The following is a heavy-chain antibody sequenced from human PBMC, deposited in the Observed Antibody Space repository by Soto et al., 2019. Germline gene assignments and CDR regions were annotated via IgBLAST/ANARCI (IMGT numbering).Heavy chain of an antibody. CDR2: IGGSGNT. V-gene: IGHV3-23*01. D-gene: IGHD6-6*01. CDR3: AKRAPYSSSFRHFDN. CDR1: GFTFSTYA. J-gene: IGHJ4*02. Sequence: GGSLRLSCAASGFTFSTYAMSWVRQAPGKGLEWVSTIGGSGNTYFADSVKGRFTISRDNSKNTLYLHMNSLRAEDTAVYYCAKRAPYSSSFRHFDNWGQGTLVTVPQ.